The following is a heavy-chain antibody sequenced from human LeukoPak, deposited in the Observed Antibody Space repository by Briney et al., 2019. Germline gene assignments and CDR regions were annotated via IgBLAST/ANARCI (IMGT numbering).Heavy chain of an antibody. CDR2: IYYRGST. D-gene: IGHD5-12*01. CDR3: AREDSGYAKAFGY. J-gene: IGHJ4*02. Sequence: SETLSLTCTVSGVSISSYYWSWIRQPPGKGLEWIGYIYYRGSTNYNPSLKSRVTISVDTSKNQFSLKLSSVTAADTAVYYCAREDSGYAKAFGYWGQGTLVTVSS. CDR1: GVSISSYY. V-gene: IGHV4-59*01.